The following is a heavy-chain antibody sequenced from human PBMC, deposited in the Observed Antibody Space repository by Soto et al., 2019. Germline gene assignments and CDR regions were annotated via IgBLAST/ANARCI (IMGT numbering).Heavy chain of an antibody. D-gene: IGHD5-12*01. CDR2: ISAYNGNR. Sequence: ASVKVSCKASGYPFTSYGISWVRQAPGQGLEWVAWISAYNGNRDTAQKFQGRVTMTLDTSTDTAHMEPGDLTSADTGVYYCARGRIVASIHDAFEIWGQGTKVTISS. J-gene: IGHJ3*02. CDR3: ARGRIVASIHDAFEI. CDR1: GYPFTSYG. V-gene: IGHV1-18*01.